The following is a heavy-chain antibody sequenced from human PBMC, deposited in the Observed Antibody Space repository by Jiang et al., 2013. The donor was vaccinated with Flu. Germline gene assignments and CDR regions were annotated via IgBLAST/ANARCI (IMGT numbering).Heavy chain of an antibody. Sequence: TCAVYGGSFSGYYWSWIRQPPGKGLEWIGEINHSGSTNXNRPSKSRVTISVDTSKNQFSLKLSSVTAADTAVYYCARYSSSWGPLALYSWFDPWGQGTLVTVSS. V-gene: IGHV4-34*01. CDR3: ARYSSSWGPLALYSWFDP. D-gene: IGHD6-13*01. CDR1: GGSFSGYY. CDR2: INHSGST. J-gene: IGHJ5*02.